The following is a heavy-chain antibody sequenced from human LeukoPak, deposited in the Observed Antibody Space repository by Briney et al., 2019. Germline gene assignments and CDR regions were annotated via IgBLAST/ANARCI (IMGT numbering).Heavy chain of an antibody. Sequence: LSLTCTVSGGSISSSSYYWGWIRQAPGTGLEWVSYISSSGSTIYYADSVKGRFTISRDNAKNSLYLQMNSLRAEDTAVYYCASGILTGYCVDYWGQGTLVTVSS. V-gene: IGHV3-11*04. CDR2: ISSSGSTI. D-gene: IGHD3-9*01. CDR3: ASGILTGYCVDY. J-gene: IGHJ4*02. CDR1: GGSISSSSYY.